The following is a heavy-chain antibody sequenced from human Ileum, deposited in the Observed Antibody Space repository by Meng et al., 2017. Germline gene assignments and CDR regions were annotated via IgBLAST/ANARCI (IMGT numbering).Heavy chain of an antibody. Sequence: QGQLQESGPSLVGPSETLSLACTVSGGSVSSGSYYWSWIRQPPGKGLEWIGHIYYSGSTNYNPSLKSRVTISVDMSKNQFSLKLNSVTAADTAIYFCARSSTSPASYFFDYWGQGTLVTVSS. CDR3: ARSSTSPASYFFDY. CDR2: IYYSGST. J-gene: IGHJ4*02. V-gene: IGHV4-61*01. CDR1: GGSVSSGSYY. D-gene: IGHD6-6*01.